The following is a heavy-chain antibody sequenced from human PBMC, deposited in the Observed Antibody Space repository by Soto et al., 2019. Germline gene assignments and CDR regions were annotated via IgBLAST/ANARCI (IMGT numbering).Heavy chain of an antibody. Sequence: QVQLVESGGGVVQPGRSLRLSCAASGFTFSSYAMHWVRQAPGKGLEWVAVISYDGSNKYYADSVKGRFTISRDNSKNTLYLQMNSLRADGTAVYYCAKAKDSSGWTYYYALDVWGQGTTVTVSS. CDR2: ISYDGSNK. CDR3: AKAKDSSGWTYYYALDV. V-gene: IGHV3-30*18. CDR1: GFTFSSYA. D-gene: IGHD6-19*01. J-gene: IGHJ6*02.